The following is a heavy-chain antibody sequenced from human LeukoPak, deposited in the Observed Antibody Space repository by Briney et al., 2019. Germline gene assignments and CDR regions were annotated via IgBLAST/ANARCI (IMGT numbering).Heavy chain of an antibody. J-gene: IGHJ4*02. D-gene: IGHD2-21*02. V-gene: IGHV3-30-3*01. CDR3: ARDGVNCGGDCYPADFDY. Sequence: GESLRLSCAASGFTFSSYAMHWVRQAPGKGLEWVAVISYDGSNKYYADSVKGRFTISRDNSKNTLYLQMNSLRAEDTAVYYCARDGVNCGGDCYPADFDYWGQGTLVTVSS. CDR2: ISYDGSNK. CDR1: GFTFSSYA.